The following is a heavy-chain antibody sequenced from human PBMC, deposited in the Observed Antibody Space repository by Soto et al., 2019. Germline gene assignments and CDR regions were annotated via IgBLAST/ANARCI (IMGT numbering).Heavy chain of an antibody. CDR1: GGTFSSYA. Sequence: SVKISCKASGGTFSSYAISRVRQAPAQVLEWMGGIIPLFGTANYAPKFPGRVRSTADKSTSRGYMELSSLGSEDTAVYSRARPHVGAAGGPFTLDCCGQGNMGTASS. J-gene: IGHJ4*01. V-gene: IGHV1-69*06. CDR2: IIPLFGTA. CDR3: ARPHVGAAGGPFTLDC. D-gene: IGHD3-10*02.